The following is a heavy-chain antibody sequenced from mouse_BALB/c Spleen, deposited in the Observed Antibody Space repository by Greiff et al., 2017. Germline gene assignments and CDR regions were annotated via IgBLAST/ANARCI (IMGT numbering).Heavy chain of an antibody. CDR3: AREGYYYAMDY. CDR2: IDPANGNT. V-gene: IGHV14-3*02. CDR1: GFNIKDTY. D-gene: IGHD2-2*01. J-gene: IGHJ4*01. Sequence: VQLQQSGAELVKPGASVKLSCTASGFNIKDTYMHWVKQRPEQGLEWIGRIDPANGNTKYDPKFQGKATITADTSSNTAYLQLSSLTSEDTAVFYCAREGYYYAMDYWGQGTSVTVAS.